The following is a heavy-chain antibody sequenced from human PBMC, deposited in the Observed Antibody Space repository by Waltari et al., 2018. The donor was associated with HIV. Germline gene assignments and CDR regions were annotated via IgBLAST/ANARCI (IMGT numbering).Heavy chain of an antibody. D-gene: IGHD3-16*01. V-gene: IGHV3-21*01. CDR3: ARDFWGGYYYGMDV. CDR2: ISRSSSYI. J-gene: IGHJ6*02. CDR1: GFTFSSYS. Sequence: EVQLVESGGGLVKPGGSLRLSCAASGFTFSSYSMNWVRQAPGKGLEWVSSISRSSSYIYYADSVKGRFTISRDNAKNSLYLQMNSLRAEDTAVYYCARDFWGGYYYGMDVWGQGTTVTVSS.